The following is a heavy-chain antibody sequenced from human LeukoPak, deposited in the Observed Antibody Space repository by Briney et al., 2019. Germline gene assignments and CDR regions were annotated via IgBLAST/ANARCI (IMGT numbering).Heavy chain of an antibody. CDR3: ARSRGSSGWFGWFDP. V-gene: IGHV4-34*01. D-gene: IGHD6-19*01. J-gene: IGHJ5*02. Sequence: TSETLSLTCAVYGGSFSGYYWSWIRQPPGQGLEWIGEINHSGSTNYNPSLKSRVTISVDTSKNQFSLKLSSVTAADTAVYYCARSRGSSGWFGWFDPWGQGTLVTVSS. CDR2: INHSGST. CDR1: GGSFSGYY.